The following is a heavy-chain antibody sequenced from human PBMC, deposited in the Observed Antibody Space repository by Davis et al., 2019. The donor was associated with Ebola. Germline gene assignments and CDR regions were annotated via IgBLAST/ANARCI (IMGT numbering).Heavy chain of an antibody. CDR2: INHSGST. CDR3: ARTNPAVPWGFGVVGWFDP. J-gene: IGHJ5*02. D-gene: IGHD3-3*01. V-gene: IGHV4-34*01. Sequence: PLETLSLTCAVYGGSFSDYSWSWIRQPPGKGLEWIGEINHSGSTNYNPSLKSRVTISVDTSKNQFSLKLSSVTAADTAVYYCARTNPAVPWGFGVVGWFDPWGQGTLVTVSS. CDR1: GGSFSDYS.